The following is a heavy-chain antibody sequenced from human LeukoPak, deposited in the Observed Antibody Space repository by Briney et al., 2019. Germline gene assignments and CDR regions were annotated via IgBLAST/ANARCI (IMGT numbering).Heavy chain of an antibody. CDR3: AKESRFWSGYYGDY. V-gene: IGHV3-23*01. D-gene: IGHD3-3*01. Sequence: GGSLRLSCAASGFTFSSYGMHWARQAPGKGLEWVSGISGSGNTTYYADSVKGRFTISRDNSKNTLYLQMNSLRAEDTAVYYCAKESRFWSGYYGDYWGQGTLVTVSS. J-gene: IGHJ4*02. CDR2: ISGSGNTT. CDR1: GFTFSSYG.